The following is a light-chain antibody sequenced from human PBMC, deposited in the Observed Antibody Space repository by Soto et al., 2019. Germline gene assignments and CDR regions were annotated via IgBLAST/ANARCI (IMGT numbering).Light chain of an antibody. Sequence: QSVLTQPPSASGSPGQSVTMSCTGASSDVGRYNYVSWYQQHPGKAPQLMIYEVTKRPSGVPDRFSGSKSGNTASLTVSGLQAEDEADYYCSSYAGNNNVVFGGGTKVTVL. CDR2: EVT. J-gene: IGLJ2*01. V-gene: IGLV2-8*01. CDR3: SSYAGNNNVV. CDR1: SSDVGRYNY.